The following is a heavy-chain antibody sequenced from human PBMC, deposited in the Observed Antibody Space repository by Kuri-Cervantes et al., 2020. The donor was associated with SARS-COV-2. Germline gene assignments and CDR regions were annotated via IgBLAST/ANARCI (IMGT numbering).Heavy chain of an antibody. CDR3: ANYDYSTLYFDY. Sequence: SETLSLTCAVYGGSFSGYYWSWIRQPPGKGLEWIGEINHSGSTNYNPSLKSRVTISVDTSKNQFSLKLSSVTAADTAVYYCANYDYSTLYFDYWGQGTLVTVSS. V-gene: IGHV4-34*01. CDR1: GGSFSGYY. D-gene: IGHD4-11*01. J-gene: IGHJ4*02. CDR2: INHSGST.